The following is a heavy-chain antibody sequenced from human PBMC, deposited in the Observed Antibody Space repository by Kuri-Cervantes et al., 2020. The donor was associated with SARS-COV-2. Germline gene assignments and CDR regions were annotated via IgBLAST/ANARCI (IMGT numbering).Heavy chain of an antibody. CDR2: TYYRSKWYN. CDR1: GDSVSSNSAA. D-gene: IGHD3-3*01. Sequence: SETLSLTCAISGDSVSSNSAAWNWIRQSPSRGLEWLGRTYYRSKWYNDYAVSVKSRITINPDTSKNQFSLKLSSVTAADTAVYFCARVGLRRITIFGVVMDANWFDPWGQGTLVTVSS. CDR3: ARVGLRRITIFGVVMDANWFDP. J-gene: IGHJ5*02. V-gene: IGHV6-1*01.